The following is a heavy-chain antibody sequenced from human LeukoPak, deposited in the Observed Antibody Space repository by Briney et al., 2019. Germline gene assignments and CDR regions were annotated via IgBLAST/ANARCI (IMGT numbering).Heavy chain of an antibody. J-gene: IGHJ3*02. CDR2: IYTSGST. CDR3: AREGAGGVTMIVDGGAFDI. V-gene: IGHV4-4*07. CDR1: GGSMSSYY. D-gene: IGHD3-22*01. Sequence: SETLSLTCTVSGGSMSSYYWSWIRQPAGKGLEWIGRIYTSGSTNYNPSLKSRVTMSVDTSKNQFSLKLSSVTAADTAVYYCAREGAGGVTMIVDGGAFDIWGQGTMVTVSS.